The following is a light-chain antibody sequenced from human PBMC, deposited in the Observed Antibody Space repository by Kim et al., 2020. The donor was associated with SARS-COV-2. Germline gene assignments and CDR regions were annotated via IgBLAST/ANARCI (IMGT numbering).Light chain of an antibody. Sequence: QPVLTQSPSASASLGASVKLTCTLSSGHSSYAIAWHQQQPEKGPRYLMKLNSDGSHSKGDGIPDRFSGSSSGAERYLTISSLQSEEIPDYYCQTWGTGIQVFGGGTKLTVL. CDR2: LNSDGSH. J-gene: IGLJ3*02. V-gene: IGLV4-69*01. CDR3: QTWGTGIQV. CDR1: SGHSSYA.